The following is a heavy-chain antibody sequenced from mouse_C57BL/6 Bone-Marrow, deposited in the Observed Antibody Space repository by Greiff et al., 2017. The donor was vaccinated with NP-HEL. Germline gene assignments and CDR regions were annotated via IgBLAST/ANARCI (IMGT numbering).Heavy chain of an antibody. Sequence: QVQLKESGAELVRPGTSVKVSCKASGYAFTNYLIEWVKQRPGQGLEWIGVINPGSGGTNYNEKFKGKATLTADKSSSTAYMQLSSLTSEDSAVYFCARSGTTVVNYYAMDYWGQGTSVTVSS. CDR2: INPGSGGT. CDR3: ARSGTTVVNYYAMDY. V-gene: IGHV1-54*01. D-gene: IGHD1-1*01. J-gene: IGHJ4*01. CDR1: GYAFTNYL.